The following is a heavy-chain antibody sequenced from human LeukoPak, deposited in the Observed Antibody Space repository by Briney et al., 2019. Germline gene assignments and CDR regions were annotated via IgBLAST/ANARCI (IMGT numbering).Heavy chain of an antibody. Sequence: SETLSLTCAVSGGSISSGGYSWSWIRQPPGKGLEWIGYIYHSGSTYYNPSLKSRVTISVDRSKNQFSLKLSSVTAADTAVYYCARATRGPFDYWAREPWSPSPQ. CDR2: IYHSGST. CDR1: GGSISSGGYS. J-gene: IGHJ4*02. CDR3: ARATRGPFDY. V-gene: IGHV4-30-2*01. D-gene: IGHD2-2*01.